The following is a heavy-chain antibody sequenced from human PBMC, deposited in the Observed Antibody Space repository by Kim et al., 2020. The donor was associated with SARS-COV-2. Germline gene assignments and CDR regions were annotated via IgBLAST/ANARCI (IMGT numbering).Heavy chain of an antibody. J-gene: IGHJ5*02. D-gene: IGHD1-26*01. Sequence: YAAPGTGRVTTPRDNAKTSLYLQMNSLRAEDTALYYCARRGGSYYGWFDPWGQGTLVTVSS. V-gene: IGHV3-20*03. CDR3: ARRGGSYYGWFDP.